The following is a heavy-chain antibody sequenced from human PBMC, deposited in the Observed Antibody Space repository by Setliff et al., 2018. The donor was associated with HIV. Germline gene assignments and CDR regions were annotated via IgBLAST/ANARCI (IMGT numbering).Heavy chain of an antibody. CDR3: ARDDMIAFGGVGPFDY. Sequence: ASVKVSCKASGGTFSNYAISWVRQAPGQGLEWMGGIIPIFGAADYAQRFQGRVTITADESTSTAYMELSSLRSADTAVYYCARDDMIAFGGVGPFDYWGQGTLVTVSS. CDR2: IIPIFGAA. V-gene: IGHV1-69*13. CDR1: GGTFSNYA. J-gene: IGHJ4*02. D-gene: IGHD3-16*01.